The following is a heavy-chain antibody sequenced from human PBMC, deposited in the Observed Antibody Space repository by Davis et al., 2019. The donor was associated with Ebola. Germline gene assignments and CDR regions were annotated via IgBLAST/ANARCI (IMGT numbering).Heavy chain of an antibody. CDR1: RYTLTSHG. CDR3: ARDFGNYYDSSGYYYRWDDAFDI. J-gene: IGHJ3*02. V-gene: IGHV1-18*01. CDR2: ISAYNGYT. Sequence: ASVKVSCMASRYTLTSHGISWVRQAPGQGLEWMGWISAYNGYTNYAQTLQGRVTMTTDTSTSTAYVELRSLRSDDTAVYYCARDFGNYYDSSGYYYRWDDAFDIWGQGTMVTVSS. D-gene: IGHD3-22*01.